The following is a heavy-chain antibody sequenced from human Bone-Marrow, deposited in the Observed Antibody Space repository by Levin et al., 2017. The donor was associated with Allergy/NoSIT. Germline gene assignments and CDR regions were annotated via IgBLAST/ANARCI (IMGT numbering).Heavy chain of an antibody. D-gene: IGHD1-1*01. J-gene: IGHJ4*01. Sequence: GGSLRLSCVGSGFMFENHGIHWVRQAPGKGLEWVSVLSYDGTTVYYGDSVKGRFTMSRDNSKNTVYLQIERLRLDDTAVYYCARTAGNQRHDLDCWGQGTLVTVSS. CDR1: GFMFENHG. CDR3: ARTAGNQRHDLDC. CDR2: LSYDGTTV. V-gene: IGHV3-30*03.